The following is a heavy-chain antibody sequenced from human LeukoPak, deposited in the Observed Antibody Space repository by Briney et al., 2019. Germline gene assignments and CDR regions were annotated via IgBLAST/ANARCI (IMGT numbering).Heavy chain of an antibody. V-gene: IGHV1-18*01. D-gene: IGHD2-2*01. CDR1: GYSFTSYG. CDR3: ARDGSDIVVVPAAMEGIYCYGMDV. J-gene: IGHJ6*02. Sequence: ASVTVSCKASGYSFTSYGISWVRQAPGQGLEWMGWISAYNGNTNYAQKLQGRVTMTTDTSTSTAYMELRSLRSDDTAVYYCARDGSDIVVVPAAMEGIYCYGMDVWGQGTTVTVSS. CDR2: ISAYNGNT.